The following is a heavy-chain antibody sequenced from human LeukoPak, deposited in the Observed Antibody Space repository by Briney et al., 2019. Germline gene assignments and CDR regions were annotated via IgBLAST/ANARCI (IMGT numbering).Heavy chain of an antibody. CDR1: GGTFSSYA. Sequence: ASVKVSCKASGGTFSSYAISWVRQAPGQGLEWMGWISAYSGNTNYAQKLQGRVTMTTDTSTRKAYMELRSLRSDDTAVYYCARVDTLYDSSGYGSFDIWGQGTMVTVSS. J-gene: IGHJ3*02. D-gene: IGHD3-22*01. CDR2: ISAYSGNT. CDR3: ARVDTLYDSSGYGSFDI. V-gene: IGHV1-18*01.